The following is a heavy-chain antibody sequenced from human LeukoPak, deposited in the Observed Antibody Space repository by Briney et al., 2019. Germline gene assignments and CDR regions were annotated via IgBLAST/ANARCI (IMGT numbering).Heavy chain of an antibody. Sequence: KPSETLSLTCAVYGGSFSGYYWSWIRQPPGKGLEWVGEINHSGSTNCNPSLKSRVTISVDTSKNQFSLKLSSVTAADSAVYYCARKAKNYYGSGSYYIQYYFDYWGQGTLVTVSS. J-gene: IGHJ4*02. CDR3: ARKAKNYYGSGSYYIQYYFDY. D-gene: IGHD3-10*01. CDR2: INHSGST. V-gene: IGHV4-34*01. CDR1: GGSFSGYY.